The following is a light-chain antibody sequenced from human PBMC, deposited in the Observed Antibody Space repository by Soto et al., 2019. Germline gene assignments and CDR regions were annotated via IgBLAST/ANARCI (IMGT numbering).Light chain of an antibody. CDR3: QHYLNYPWT. Sequence: DIQMTQFPSTLSASVGDRVTITCRASQNIYSWLAWYQQKPGIAPKLLISGASTLESGVPSRFSGSGSGTEFTLTISSLQAGDSATYYCQHYLNYPWTFGQGTEVEI. CDR1: QNIYSW. V-gene: IGKV1-5*03. CDR2: GAS. J-gene: IGKJ1*01.